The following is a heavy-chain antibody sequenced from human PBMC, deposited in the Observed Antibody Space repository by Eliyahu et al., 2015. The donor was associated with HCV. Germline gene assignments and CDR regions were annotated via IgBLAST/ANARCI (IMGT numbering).Heavy chain of an antibody. CDR2: ISSSSSTI. D-gene: IGHD3-22*01. Sequence: EVQLVESGGGLVQPGGSLRLSCAASGFTFSSYSMNWVRRAPGKGLEWVSYISSSSSTIYYADSVKGRFTISRDNAKNSLYLQMNSLRAEDTAVYYCARVTSYYDSSGYYRNYSYWYFDLWGRGTLVTVSS. CDR1: GFTFSSYS. J-gene: IGHJ2*01. V-gene: IGHV3-48*01. CDR3: ARVTSYYDSSGYYRNYSYWYFDL.